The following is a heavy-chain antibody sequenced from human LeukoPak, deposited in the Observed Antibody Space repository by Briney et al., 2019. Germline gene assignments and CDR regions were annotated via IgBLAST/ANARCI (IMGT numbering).Heavy chain of an antibody. D-gene: IGHD3-10*01. Sequence: PGGSLRLSCAASGFTFSSYTMNWVRQAPGKGLKWVSSISSSSSYIYHADSVKGRFTISRDNAKNSLYLQMNSLRADDTAVYYCARDRWDSMVRGVIPLDYWGQGTLVSVSS. J-gene: IGHJ4*02. CDR2: ISSSSSYI. V-gene: IGHV3-21*01. CDR3: ARDRWDSMVRGVIPLDY. CDR1: GFTFSSYT.